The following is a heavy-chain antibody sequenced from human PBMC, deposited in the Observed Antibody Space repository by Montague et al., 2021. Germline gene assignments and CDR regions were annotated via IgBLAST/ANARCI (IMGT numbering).Heavy chain of an antibody. CDR1: GFTFSSYA. Sequence: SLSLSFSASGFTFSSYAMSWVRQAPGKGLEWVPAISGSGGSTYYADSVKGRFTISRDNSKNTLYLQMNSLRAEDTAVYYCANRPDITVVTLGGQGTLVTVSS. J-gene: IGHJ4*02. CDR2: ISGSGGST. CDR3: ANRPDITVVTL. V-gene: IGHV3-23*01. D-gene: IGHD4-23*01.